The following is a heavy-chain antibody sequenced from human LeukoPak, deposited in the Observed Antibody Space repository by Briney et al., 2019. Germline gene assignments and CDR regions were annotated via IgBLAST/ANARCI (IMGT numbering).Heavy chain of an antibody. CDR2: MYYSGST. J-gene: IGHJ6*03. CDR1: GGSISSRGYY. D-gene: IGHD3-10*01. V-gene: IGHV4-39*07. Sequence: SETLSLTCTVSGGSISSRGYYWGWIRQPPGKGLEWIGSMYYSGSTYYNPSLKSRVTISVDTSKNHFSLKLSSVTAADTAVYYCARVEEGYGSGRRENYYYYYMDVWGKGTTVTISS. CDR3: ARVEEGYGSGRRENYYYYYMDV.